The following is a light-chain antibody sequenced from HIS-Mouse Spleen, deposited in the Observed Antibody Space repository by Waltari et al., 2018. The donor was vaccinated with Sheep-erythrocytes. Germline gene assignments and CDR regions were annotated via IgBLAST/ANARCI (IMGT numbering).Light chain of an antibody. CDR3: CSYAGSYNHV. Sequence: QSALTQPRPVSGSPGQSVTISCTGTSSDVGGYNYVSWYQQHPGKAPKLMIDDVSKRPEGVPDRFSGSKSGNTASMTISGLQAEDAADYYCCSYAGSYNHVFATGTKVTVL. CDR1: SSDVGGYNY. J-gene: IGLJ1*01. V-gene: IGLV2-11*01. CDR2: DVS.